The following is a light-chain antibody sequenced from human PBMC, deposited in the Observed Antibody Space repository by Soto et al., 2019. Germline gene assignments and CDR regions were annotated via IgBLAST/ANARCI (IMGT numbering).Light chain of an antibody. CDR2: GAS. Sequence: EIVMTQSPATLSVXPGEIATLXXRASQSVSSNLAWYQQKPGQAPRLLIYGASTRATGIPARFSGSGSGTEFTLTISSLQSEDFAIYYCLHPSIYLITFCQVARLEI. V-gene: IGKV3-15*01. CDR3: LHPSIYLIT. J-gene: IGKJ5*01. CDR1: QSVSSN.